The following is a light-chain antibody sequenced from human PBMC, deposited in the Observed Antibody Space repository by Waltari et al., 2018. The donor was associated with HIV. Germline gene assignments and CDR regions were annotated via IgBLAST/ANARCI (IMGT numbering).Light chain of an antibody. CDR3: QQSHAPPLT. V-gene: IGKV1-39*01. CDR2: SAS. Sequence: DIQVTQSPSSLSAYTGDTVIINCRASQHIKNDLNCYHHKPGASPRLLIYSASGLQSGVPSRFTGSGSGTEFNFTISGLQSEDSATYYCQQSHAPPLTFGGGTKVEIK. J-gene: IGKJ4*01. CDR1: QHIKND.